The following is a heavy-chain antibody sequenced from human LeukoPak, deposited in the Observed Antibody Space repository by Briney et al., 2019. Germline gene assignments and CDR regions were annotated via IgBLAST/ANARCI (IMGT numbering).Heavy chain of an antibody. J-gene: IGHJ4*02. Sequence: SETLSLTCTLSGGSLTSSSYYWGWGRQPPGKGLEWIGTIYYSGRTHYNPSLKSRLTISADTSKSQCSLKRSSVTAADTAVYYCARHDFWNGNYVVGSFDHWGQGTLVTVSS. CDR3: ARHDFWNGNYVVGSFDH. CDR2: IYYSGRT. V-gene: IGHV4-39*01. CDR1: GGSLTSSSYY. D-gene: IGHD3/OR15-3a*01.